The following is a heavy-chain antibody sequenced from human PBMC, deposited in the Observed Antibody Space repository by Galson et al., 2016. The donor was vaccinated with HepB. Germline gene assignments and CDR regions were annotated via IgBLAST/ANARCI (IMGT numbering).Heavy chain of an antibody. J-gene: IGHJ4*02. CDR2: VSQSGTT. V-gene: IGHV4-4*02. D-gene: IGHD2-15*01. CDR3: ASSPGFYSLDY. Sequence: ETLSPTCAVSPSPTSGNFWWTWVRQSPAKGLEWIGEVSQSGTTRYNPSLTRRVTISGDKSRNQFSLELNSVIAADTAVYYCASSPGFYSLDYWGPGILVAVSS. CDR1: PSPTSGNFW.